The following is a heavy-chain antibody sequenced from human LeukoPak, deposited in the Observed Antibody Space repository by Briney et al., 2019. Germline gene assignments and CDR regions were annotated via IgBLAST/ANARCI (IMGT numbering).Heavy chain of an antibody. CDR2: ITYSSGYT. CDR3: AKDPSDLGGSGSNNYFDC. V-gene: IGHV3-23*01. D-gene: IGHD3-10*01. J-gene: IGHJ4*02. CDR1: GFTFSSYD. Sequence: GGSLRLSCAASGFTFSSYDMSWVRQAPGKGLEWVSGITYSSGYTYYADSVKGRFTISRDNSRNTLYLQMNSLRAEDTAVYYCAKDPSDLGGSGSNNYFDCWGQGTLVAVSS.